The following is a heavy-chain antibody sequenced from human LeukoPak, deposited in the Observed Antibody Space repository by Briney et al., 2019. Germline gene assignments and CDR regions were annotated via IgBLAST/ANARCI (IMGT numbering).Heavy chain of an antibody. Sequence: ASVKVSCKASGYTFTGYYIHWVRQAPGQGLEWMGWINPNSGGTNYAQKFQGRVTMTRDTSISTAYMELSRLRSDDTAVYYCARDPQGVVVINGSYYYYYYMDAWGKGTTVTVSS. J-gene: IGHJ6*03. CDR1: GYTFTGYY. D-gene: IGHD3-22*01. CDR3: ARDPQGVVVINGSYYYYYYMDA. V-gene: IGHV1-2*02. CDR2: INPNSGGT.